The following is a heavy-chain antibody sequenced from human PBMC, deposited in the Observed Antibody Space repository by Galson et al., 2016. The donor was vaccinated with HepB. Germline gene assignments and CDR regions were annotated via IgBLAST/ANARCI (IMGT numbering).Heavy chain of an antibody. V-gene: IGHV3-23*01. J-gene: IGHJ4*02. CDR2: ISGSGLKT. CDR3: AKETGQSVAGPFES. D-gene: IGHD6-19*01. Sequence: SLRLSCAGSGFNFGSYAMSWLRQAPGKGLEWASAISGSGLKTHYADSVQGRFINSRENSMSTVYLQMTSLRDEDTAIYFCAKETGQSVAGPFESWDQGALVTVSS. CDR1: GFNFGSYA.